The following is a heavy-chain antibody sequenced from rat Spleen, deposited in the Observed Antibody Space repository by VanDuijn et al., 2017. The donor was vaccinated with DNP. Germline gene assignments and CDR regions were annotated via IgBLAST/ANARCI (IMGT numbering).Heavy chain of an antibody. CDR2: INYSGGT. CDR3: ATSDSYGFAY. V-gene: IGHV3-1*01. D-gene: IGHD1-2*01. CDR1: GYSISSNY. J-gene: IGHJ3*01. Sequence: EVQLQESGPGLVKPSQSLSLSCSVTGYSISSNYWAWIRKFPGNEMEWMGYINYSGGTGYNPSLKSRVSITRDKSRNQFFLQLNSVTTEDTATYYCATSDSYGFAYWGQGTLVTVSS.